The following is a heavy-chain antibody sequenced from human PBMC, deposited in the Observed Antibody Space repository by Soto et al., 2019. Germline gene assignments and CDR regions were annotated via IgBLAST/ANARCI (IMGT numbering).Heavy chain of an antibody. CDR2: IYSGGST. Sequence: EVQLLESGGSLVQPGGSLRLSCAASGFTFSSYAMSWVRQAPGKGLEWVSVIYSGGSTYYADSVKGRFTISRDNSKNTLYLQMNSLRAEDTAVDYCARAPACGWGLNGVCPPGYGMVVWGQGTTVTVSS. CDR1: GFTFSSYA. V-gene: IGHV3-23*03. J-gene: IGHJ6*02. D-gene: IGHD2-8*01. CDR3: ARAPACGWGLNGVCPPGYGMVV.